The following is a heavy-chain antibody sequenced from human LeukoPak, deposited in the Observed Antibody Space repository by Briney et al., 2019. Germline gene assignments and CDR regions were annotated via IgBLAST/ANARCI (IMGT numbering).Heavy chain of an antibody. CDR1: GYIFTDYY. CDR3: ARDDSWGDYSKRFDY. V-gene: IGHV1-2*02. J-gene: IGHJ4*02. CDR2: INPNSGGT. Sequence: ASVKVSCKASGYIFTDYYMHWVRQAPGQGLEWMGWINPNSGGTNYAQKFQGRVTMTRDTSISTAYMELSRLRSDDTAVYYCARDDSWGDYSKRFDYWGQGTLVTVSS. D-gene: IGHD4-11*01.